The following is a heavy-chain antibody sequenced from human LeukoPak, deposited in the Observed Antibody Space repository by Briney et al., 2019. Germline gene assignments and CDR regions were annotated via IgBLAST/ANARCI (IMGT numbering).Heavy chain of an antibody. CDR2: ISGSGGST. CDR1: GFTFSSYA. Sequence: GGSLRLSCAASGFTFSSYAMSWVRQAPGKGLEWVSAISGSGGSTYYADSVKGRFTISRDNSKNTLYLQMNSLRAEDTAVYYCAKDTYYYDSSGYYGSHYFDYWGQGTLVTVSS. J-gene: IGHJ4*02. D-gene: IGHD3-22*01. CDR3: AKDTYYYDSSGYYGSHYFDY. V-gene: IGHV3-23*01.